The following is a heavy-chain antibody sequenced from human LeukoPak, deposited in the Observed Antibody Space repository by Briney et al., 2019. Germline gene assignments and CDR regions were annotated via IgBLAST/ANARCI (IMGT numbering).Heavy chain of an antibody. CDR1: GGSISSYY. Sequence: SETLSLTCTVSGGSISSYYWSWIRQPPGKGLEWIGYIYYSGSTNYNPSLKSRVTISVDTSKNQFFLKLSSVTAADTAVYYCARASSSWRFYYFDYWGQGTLVTVSS. V-gene: IGHV4-59*12. J-gene: IGHJ4*02. D-gene: IGHD6-13*01. CDR2: IYYSGST. CDR3: ARASSSWRFYYFDY.